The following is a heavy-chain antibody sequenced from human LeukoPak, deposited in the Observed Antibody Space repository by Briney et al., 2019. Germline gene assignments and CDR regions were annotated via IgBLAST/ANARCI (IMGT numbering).Heavy chain of an antibody. D-gene: IGHD2-8*02. CDR1: GFTFSSYE. CDR2: INNSGTIM. V-gene: IGHV3-48*03. Sequence: PGGSLRLSCAASGFTFSSYEMNWVRQAPGKGLEWISYINNSGTIMYYADSVNGRFTISRDDAKSSLYLQLSSLRAEYTAVYYCTLVPLGWGKGTLVTVSS. J-gene: IGHJ4*02. CDR3: TLVPLG.